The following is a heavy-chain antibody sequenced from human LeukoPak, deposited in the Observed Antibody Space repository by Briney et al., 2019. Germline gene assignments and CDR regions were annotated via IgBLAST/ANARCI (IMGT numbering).Heavy chain of an antibody. J-gene: IGHJ5*02. Sequence: GASVKVSCKSFGYTFTSNSMHWVRQAPGQGPEWMGVISPSGASTTYAQTFQGRVTLTRDMSTSTDYLELSSLRSEDTAVYYCXXXNAVRDEAWWLSPWGKGTRVTVSS. CDR1: GYTFTSNS. CDR3: XXXNAVRDEAWWLSP. D-gene: IGHD2-15*01. CDR2: ISPSGAST. V-gene: IGHV1-46*01.